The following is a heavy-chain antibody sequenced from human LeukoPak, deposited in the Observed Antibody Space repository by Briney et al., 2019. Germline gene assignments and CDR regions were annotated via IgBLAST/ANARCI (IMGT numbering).Heavy chain of an antibody. CDR2: IYTSGST. J-gene: IGHJ6*02. Sequence: SETLSLTCTVSGGSISSYYWSWIRQPAGKGLEWIGRIYTSGSTSYNPSLKSRVTMSVDTSKNQFSLKLSSVTAADTAVYYCAREWIVVVPAALKSYYYYYGMDVWGQGTTVTVSS. CDR1: GGSISSYY. D-gene: IGHD2-2*01. V-gene: IGHV4-4*07. CDR3: AREWIVVVPAALKSYYYYYGMDV.